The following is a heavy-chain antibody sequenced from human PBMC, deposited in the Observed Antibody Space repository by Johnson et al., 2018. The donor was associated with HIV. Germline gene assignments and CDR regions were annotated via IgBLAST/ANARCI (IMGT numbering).Heavy chain of an antibody. Sequence: VQLVESGGGVVQPGGSLRLSCAASGFTFSSYGMHWVRQAPGKGLEWVAFIRYDGSNKNYADSVKGRFTISRDNSKNTLYLQMNSLRAEDTAVYYCARGLASSRHDAFDIWGQGTMVTVSS. CDR3: ARGLASSRHDAFDI. CDR1: GFTFSSYG. J-gene: IGHJ3*02. D-gene: IGHD6-13*01. CDR2: IRYDGSNK. V-gene: IGHV3-30*02.